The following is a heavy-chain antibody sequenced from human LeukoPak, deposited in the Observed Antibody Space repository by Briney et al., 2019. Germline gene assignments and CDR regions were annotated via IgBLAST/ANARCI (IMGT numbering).Heavy chain of an antibody. CDR3: ARFSRAYLDY. CDR1: GFTFSSYA. V-gene: IGHV3-23*01. D-gene: IGHD1-26*01. Sequence: PGGSLTLSCPSSGFTFSSYAMSWVRQAPGKGLEWVSAISGSGGSTYYADSVKGRFTISRDNSKNTLYLQMNSLRAEDTAVYYCARFSRAYLDYWGQGTLVTVSS. CDR2: ISGSGGST. J-gene: IGHJ4*02.